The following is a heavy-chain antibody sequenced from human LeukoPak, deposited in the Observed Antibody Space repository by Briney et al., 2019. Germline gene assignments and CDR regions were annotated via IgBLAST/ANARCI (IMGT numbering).Heavy chain of an antibody. CDR3: ARRNPGYWYFDL. J-gene: IGHJ2*01. CDR2: IYYRGST. V-gene: IGHV4-59*08. CDR1: GGSFSGYY. Sequence: PSETLSLTCAVYGGSFSGYYWSWIRQPPGKGLEWIGYIYYRGSTSYNPSLKSRVTISADTSKNQFSLRLSSVTAADTAVYYCARRNPGYWYFDLWGRGTLVTVSS.